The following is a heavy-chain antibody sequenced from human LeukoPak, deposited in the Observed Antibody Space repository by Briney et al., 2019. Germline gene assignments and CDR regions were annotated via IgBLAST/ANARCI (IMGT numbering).Heavy chain of an antibody. CDR3: AKSQIVLMVYAPFDY. CDR1: GFTFSNCG. D-gene: IGHD2-8*01. J-gene: IGHJ4*02. V-gene: IGHV3-30*02. CDR2: IQYDGSEK. Sequence: GGSLRLSCAASGFTFSNCGMHWVRQAPGKGLEWVSFIQYDGSEKDYADSVKGRFTISRDNSKNTLYLQMNSLRAEDTAVYYCAKSQIVLMVYAPFDYWGQGTLVTVSS.